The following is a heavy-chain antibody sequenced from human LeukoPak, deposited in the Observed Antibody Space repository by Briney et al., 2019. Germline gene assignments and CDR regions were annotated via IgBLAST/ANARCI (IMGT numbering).Heavy chain of an antibody. D-gene: IGHD6-13*01. CDR1: GGSISSYY. J-gene: IGHJ4*02. CDR2: IYYSGST. CDR3: ARGTYGSSWQLEHFDY. Sequence: SETLSLTCTVSGGSISSYYWSWIRQPPGKGLEWIGYIYYSGSTNYNPSLKSRVTISVDTSKNQFSLKLSSLTAADTAVYYCARGTYGSSWQLEHFDYSGQRTLVTVSS. V-gene: IGHV4-59*01.